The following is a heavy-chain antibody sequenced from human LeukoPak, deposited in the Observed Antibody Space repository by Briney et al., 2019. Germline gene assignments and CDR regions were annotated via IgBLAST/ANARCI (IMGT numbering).Heavy chain of an antibody. CDR1: GYTFTSYD. Sequence: ASVKVSCKASGYTFTSYDISWVRQAPGQGLEWMGWISTYNGNTNYAQKLQGRVTMTTDTSTSTAYMELRSLRSDDTAVYYCARGYYDSSGYYIEIFDYWGQGTLVTVSS. D-gene: IGHD3-22*01. V-gene: IGHV1-18*01. J-gene: IGHJ4*02. CDR3: ARGYYDSSGYYIEIFDY. CDR2: ISTYNGNT.